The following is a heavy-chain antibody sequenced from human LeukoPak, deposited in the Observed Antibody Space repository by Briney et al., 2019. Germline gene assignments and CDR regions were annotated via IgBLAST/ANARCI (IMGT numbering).Heavy chain of an antibody. CDR2: IRPSGGST. J-gene: IGHJ4*02. V-gene: IGHV1-46*01. CDR3: ARDGGGDGFGWAFDS. Sequence: EASVKVSCKASGYTFTSYAISWVRQAPGQGLEWMGIIRPSGGSTDYAQKFQGRVTLTRDTSTSTVYMELSSLRSEDTAVYYCARDGGGDGFGWAFDSWGQGTLVTVSS. D-gene: IGHD3-16*01. CDR1: GYTFTSYA.